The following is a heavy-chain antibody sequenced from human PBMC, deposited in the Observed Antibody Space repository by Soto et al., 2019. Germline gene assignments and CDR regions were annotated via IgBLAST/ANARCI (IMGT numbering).Heavy chain of an antibody. V-gene: IGHV5-51*01. D-gene: IGHD6-13*01. CDR2: IYPGDSDT. CDR1: CYSFTRYW. J-gene: IGHJ5*02. Sequence: VESVTISCNVSCYSFTRYWIVWVLQMPGKGLEWMGIIYPGDSDTRYSPSFQGQATIPADKSISTAYLQWSSLKASDTAMYYRARAGSIEAANWFDPWGQGTLVTVSS. CDR3: ARAGSIEAANWFDP.